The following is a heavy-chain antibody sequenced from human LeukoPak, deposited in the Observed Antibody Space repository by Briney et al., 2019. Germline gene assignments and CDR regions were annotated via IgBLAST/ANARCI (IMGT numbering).Heavy chain of an antibody. CDR3: ARDSVTYYDSSGYSAY. Sequence: QTGGSLRLSCAASGFTFSSYAMSWVRQAPGKGLEWVANIKQDGSEKYYVDSVKGRFTISRDNAKNSLYLQMNSLRAEDTAVYYCARDSVTYYDSSGYSAYWGQGTLVTVSS. CDR1: GFTFSSYA. V-gene: IGHV3-7*01. CDR2: IKQDGSEK. J-gene: IGHJ4*02. D-gene: IGHD3-22*01.